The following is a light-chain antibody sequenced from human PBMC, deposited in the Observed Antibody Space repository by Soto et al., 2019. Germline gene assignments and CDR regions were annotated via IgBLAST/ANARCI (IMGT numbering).Light chain of an antibody. J-gene: IGKJ5*01. CDR2: DAF. CDR3: QHRSDWPIT. V-gene: IGKV3-11*01. Sequence: EIVFTQSPCTVSLSPVDRSTLSCWASQSVSGYLAWYQQKLGQPPRLLIYDAFNRAAGIPARFSGSGSGTDFTLTISSLEPEDFAIYYCQHRSDWPITFGQGTRLDIK. CDR1: QSVSGY.